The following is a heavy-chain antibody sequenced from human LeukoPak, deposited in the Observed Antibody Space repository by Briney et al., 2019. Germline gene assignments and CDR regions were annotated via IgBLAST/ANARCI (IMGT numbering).Heavy chain of an antibody. CDR1: GYTFTGYY. J-gene: IGHJ5*02. D-gene: IGHD3-22*01. Sequence: ASVKVSCKASGYTFTGYYMHWVRQAPGEGLEWMGWINPNNSDTIYAQKFQGRVTMTRDTSLSTGYMELSSLRSEDTAVYYCARDASYYYDSSGYYYTWGQGTLVTVSS. V-gene: IGHV1-2*02. CDR3: ARDASYYYDSSGYYYT. CDR2: INPNNSDT.